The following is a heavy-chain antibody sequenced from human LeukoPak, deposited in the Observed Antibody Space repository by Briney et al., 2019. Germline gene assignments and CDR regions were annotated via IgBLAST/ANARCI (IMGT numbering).Heavy chain of an antibody. J-gene: IGHJ4*02. CDR1: GYSFTSYW. Sequence: ESLKISCKVSGYSFTSYWIGWVRQMPGKGLEWMGIIYPDDSDTRYSPSFQGQVTISADKSISTAYLQWSSLKASDTAIYYCASYTNGYYYFDFWGQGTLVTVSS. CDR2: IYPDDSDT. D-gene: IGHD5-24*01. CDR3: ASYTNGYYYFDF. V-gene: IGHV5-51*01.